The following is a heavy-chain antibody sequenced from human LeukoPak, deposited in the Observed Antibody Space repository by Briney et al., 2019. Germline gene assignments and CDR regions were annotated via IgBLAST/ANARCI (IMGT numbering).Heavy chain of an antibody. Sequence: GGSLRLSCAASGFTFSAIPMTWVRQAPGKGLQWVANINADGSETHYVDSVKGRFTISRDNAKNSLFLQMNSLRAEDTAVYYCARVQRRAAGLDYWGQGTLVTVSS. CDR1: GFTFSAIP. CDR3: ARVQRRAAGLDY. D-gene: IGHD6-13*01. V-gene: IGHV3-7*01. CDR2: INADGSET. J-gene: IGHJ4*02.